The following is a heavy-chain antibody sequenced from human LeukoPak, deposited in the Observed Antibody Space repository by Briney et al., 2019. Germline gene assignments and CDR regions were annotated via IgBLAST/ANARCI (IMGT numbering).Heavy chain of an antibody. CDR2: IYYSGST. CDR3: ARQTFYSSSSFDY. V-gene: IGHV4-39*01. D-gene: IGHD6-6*01. J-gene: IGHJ4*02. Sequence: SETLSLTCTVSGGSISSSSYYWGWIRQPPGKGLEWIGSIYYSGSTYYNPSLKSRVTISVDTSKNQFSLKLSSVTAADTAVYYCARQTFYSSSSFDYWGQGTLVTVSS. CDR1: GGSISSSSYY.